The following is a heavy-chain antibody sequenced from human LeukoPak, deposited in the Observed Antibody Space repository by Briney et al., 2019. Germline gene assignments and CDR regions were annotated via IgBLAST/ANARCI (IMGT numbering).Heavy chain of an antibody. CDR1: GFTVSSNY. CDR3: ARHVEMGY. J-gene: IGHJ4*02. Sequence: GGSLRLSCATSGFTVSSNYMSWVRQAPGKGLEWVSVIYDSGTTYYADSVKGRFTISRDNAKNSLYLQMNSLRAEDTAVYYCARHVEMGYWGQGTLVTVSS. D-gene: IGHD5-24*01. CDR2: IYDSGTT. V-gene: IGHV3-53*01.